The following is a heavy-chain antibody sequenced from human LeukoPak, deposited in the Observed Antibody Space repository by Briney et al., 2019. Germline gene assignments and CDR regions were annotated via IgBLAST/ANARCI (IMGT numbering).Heavy chain of an antibody. V-gene: IGHV5-51*01. D-gene: IGHD3-22*01. CDR3: ARRAQYYYDSSGYNY. Sequence: GESLKISCKGSGYSFNTYWIGWVRQMPGKGLEWMGTIYPGDSDTRYSPSFQGQVTISADKSISTAYLQWSSLKASDTAMYYCARRAQYYYDSSGYNYWGQGTLVTVSS. J-gene: IGHJ4*02. CDR2: IYPGDSDT. CDR1: GYSFNTYW.